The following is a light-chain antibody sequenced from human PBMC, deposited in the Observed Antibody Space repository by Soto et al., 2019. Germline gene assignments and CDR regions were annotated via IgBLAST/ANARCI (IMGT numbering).Light chain of an antibody. V-gene: IGKV3-15*01. CDR3: QQYNNWPLIT. J-gene: IGKJ5*01. CDR2: GAS. CDR1: QGINSY. Sequence: EIVMTQPPVTLSLSPGERATLSCRASQGINSYLAWYQQKPGQAPRLLIYGASTRATDIPARFSGSGSGTEFTLTITSLQSEDFAVYYCQQYNNWPLITFGQGTRLEIK.